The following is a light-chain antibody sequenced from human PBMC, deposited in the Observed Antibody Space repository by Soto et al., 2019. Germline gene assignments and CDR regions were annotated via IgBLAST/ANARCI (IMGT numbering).Light chain of an antibody. Sequence: EIVLTQSPGTLSLSPGERATLSCRASQSVSSSYLAWYQHRPGQAPRLLIYGASSRATGIPDRFSGSGSGTDFTLTISRLEPEDFAMYYCQHYGASPPITFGQGTRLEIK. CDR1: QSVSSSY. CDR2: GAS. J-gene: IGKJ5*01. CDR3: QHYGASPPIT. V-gene: IGKV3-20*01.